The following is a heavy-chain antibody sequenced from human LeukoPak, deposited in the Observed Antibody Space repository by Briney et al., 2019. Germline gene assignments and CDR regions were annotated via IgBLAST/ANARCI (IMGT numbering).Heavy chain of an antibody. CDR1: GGSFSGYY. D-gene: IGHD3-3*01. CDR3: ASWRGYYYYYMDV. CDR2: INHSGST. Sequence: SETLSLTCAVYGGSFSGYYWSWIRQPPGKGLEWIGEINHSGSTNYNPSFKSRVTISVDTSKNQFSLKLSSVTAADTAVYYCASWRGYYYYYMDVWGKGTTVTVSS. V-gene: IGHV4-34*01. J-gene: IGHJ6*03.